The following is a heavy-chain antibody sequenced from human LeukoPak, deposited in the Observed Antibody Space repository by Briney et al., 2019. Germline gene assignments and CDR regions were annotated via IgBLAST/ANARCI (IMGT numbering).Heavy chain of an antibody. Sequence: ASVKVSCKASGYTFKNYGVTWVRQAPGQGLEWMGWISGYDGQTKYALKFQSRVTMTTEMSTNTAFMDLSNLTSDDTAVYYCARTFSGNFLYFFDFGGQGTLVTVSS. V-gene: IGHV1-18*01. CDR3: ARTFSGNFLYFFDF. CDR1: GYTFKNYG. CDR2: ISGYDGQT. D-gene: IGHD3-16*01. J-gene: IGHJ4*02.